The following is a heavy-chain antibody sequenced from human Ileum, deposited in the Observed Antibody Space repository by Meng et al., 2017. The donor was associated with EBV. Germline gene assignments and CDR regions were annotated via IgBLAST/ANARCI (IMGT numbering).Heavy chain of an antibody. Sequence: QVQLQQWCAGLLKPSETLSLTCAVYGGSFSGYYWSWIRQPPGKGLEWIGEINHSGSTNYNPSLKSRVTISVDTSKNQFSLKLSSVTAADTAVYYCARGNKVSDRGFDYWGQGTLVTVSS. CDR3: ARGNKVSDRGFDY. J-gene: IGHJ4*02. CDR2: INHSGST. V-gene: IGHV4-34*01. CDR1: GGSFSGYY. D-gene: IGHD3-10*01.